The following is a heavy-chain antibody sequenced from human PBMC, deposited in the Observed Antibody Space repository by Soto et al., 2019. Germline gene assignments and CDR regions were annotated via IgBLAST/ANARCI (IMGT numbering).Heavy chain of an antibody. CDR3: ARSAPYDYGGNSEYFQH. J-gene: IGHJ1*01. V-gene: IGHV3-33*01. CDR2: IWYDGSNK. CDR1: GFTFSSYG. Sequence: GGSLRLSCAASGFTFSSYGMHWVRQAPGKGLEWVAVIWYDGSNKYYADSAKGRFTISRDNSKNTLYLQMNSLRAEDTAVYYCARSAPYDYGGNSEYFQHWGQGTLVTVS. D-gene: IGHD4-17*01.